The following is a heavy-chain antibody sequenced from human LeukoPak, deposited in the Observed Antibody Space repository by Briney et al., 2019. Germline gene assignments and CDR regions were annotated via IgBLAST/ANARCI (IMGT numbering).Heavy chain of an antibody. V-gene: IGHV5-51*01. CDR1: GYTFTHQW. Sequence: GEDLKISCKASGYTFTHQWIGWVRQKSGSGLEWMGIIDPRDSDTRYSPSFQGHVSISADTSINTAYLEWSRLEASDTAIYYCARHSDVIGAIWGQGTLVTV. CDR2: IDPRDSDT. J-gene: IGHJ4*02. CDR3: ARHSDVIGAI. D-gene: IGHD3-10*01.